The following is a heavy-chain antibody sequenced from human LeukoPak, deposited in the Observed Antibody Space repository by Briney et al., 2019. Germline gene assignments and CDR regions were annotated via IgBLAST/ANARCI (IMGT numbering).Heavy chain of an antibody. D-gene: IGHD2-15*01. CDR3: ARSARFNYFYMDV. CDR2: IYASGSI. J-gene: IGHJ6*03. V-gene: IGHV4-4*07. CDR1: GASVTNFY. Sequence: SETLSLTCSVSGASVTNFYWTWIRQPAGKGLEYIGRIYASGSIDYNPSLKSRVTLSVDSSNNQFSLNSTSVTAADTALYYCARSARFNYFYMDVWGKGTSVTVSS.